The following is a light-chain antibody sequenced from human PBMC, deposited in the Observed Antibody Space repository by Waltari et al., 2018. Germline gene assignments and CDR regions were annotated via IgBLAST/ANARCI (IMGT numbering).Light chain of an antibody. CDR1: QFGGKY. Sequence: SYDLTQPPSVSVSPGQPATLTCSAYQFGGKYSAWYPQKPGQSPVLIIYEDSKRPPGIPERFSGSNSGNTATLTISETQAMDEGDYYCQAWDSLVVFGGGTKLTVL. V-gene: IGLV3-1*01. CDR3: QAWDSLVV. CDR2: EDS. J-gene: IGLJ2*01.